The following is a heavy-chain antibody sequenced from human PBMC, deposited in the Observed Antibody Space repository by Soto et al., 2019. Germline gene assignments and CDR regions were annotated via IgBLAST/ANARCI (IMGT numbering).Heavy chain of an antibody. Sequence: ASVKVSCKASGYTITSYDINWVRQATGQGLEWMGWMNPNSGNTGYAQKFQGRVTMTRNTSISTAYMELSSLRSEDTAVYYCARGVRTYDFWSGYYSPNYYYGMDVWGQGTTVTVSS. CDR2: MNPNSGNT. V-gene: IGHV1-8*01. CDR1: GYTITSYD. D-gene: IGHD3-3*01. J-gene: IGHJ6*02. CDR3: ARGVRTYDFWSGYYSPNYYYGMDV.